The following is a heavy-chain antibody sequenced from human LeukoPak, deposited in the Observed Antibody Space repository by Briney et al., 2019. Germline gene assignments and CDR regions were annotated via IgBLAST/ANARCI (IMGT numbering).Heavy chain of an antibody. D-gene: IGHD3-22*01. V-gene: IGHV1-46*01. Sequence: ASVKVSCKASGYTFTSYYMHWVRQAPGQGLEWMGIINPSGGSTRYAQKFQGRVTMTRDTSTSTVYMELSSLRSEDSAVHYSARAGEYYYDSSDGWYFDLWGRGTLVTVSS. CDR3: ARAGEYYYDSSDGWYFDL. CDR1: GYTFTSYY. CDR2: INPSGGST. J-gene: IGHJ2*01.